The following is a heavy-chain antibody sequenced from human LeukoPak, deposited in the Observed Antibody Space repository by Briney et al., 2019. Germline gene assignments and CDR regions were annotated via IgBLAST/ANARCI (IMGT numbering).Heavy chain of an antibody. CDR2: ISYDGSNK. J-gene: IGHJ3*02. Sequence: GGSLRLSCAASGFTFSSYGMHWVRQAPGKGLEWVAVISYDGSNKYYADSVKGRFTISRDNSKNTLYLQMNSLRAEDTAVYYCAKDYYDPPWAFDIWGQGTMVTVSS. V-gene: IGHV3-30*18. CDR1: GFTFSSYG. CDR3: AKDYYDPPWAFDI. D-gene: IGHD3-22*01.